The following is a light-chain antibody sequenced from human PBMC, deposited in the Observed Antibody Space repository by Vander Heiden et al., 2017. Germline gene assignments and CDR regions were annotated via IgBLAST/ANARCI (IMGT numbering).Light chain of an antibody. Sequence: IQLTQSPSSLPASVGDRVTITCQGSKDISKYVNWYQQKPGKAPKLLIYDASNLETGVPSRFSGSGSETHFSFTISSLQPEDIATYYCQQYDNFPLTFGGGTKVEIK. CDR2: DAS. CDR1: KDISKY. J-gene: IGKJ4*01. CDR3: QQYDNFPLT. V-gene: IGKV1-33*01.